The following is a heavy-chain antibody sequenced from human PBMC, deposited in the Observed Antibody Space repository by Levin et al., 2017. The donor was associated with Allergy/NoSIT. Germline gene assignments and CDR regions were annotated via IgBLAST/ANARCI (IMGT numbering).Heavy chain of an antibody. J-gene: IGHJ4*02. CDR2: ISSSSSYI. CDR1: GFTFSSYS. Sequence: GGSLRLSCAASGFTFSSYSMNWVRQAPGKGLEWVSSISSSSSYIYYADSVKGRFTISRDNAKNSLYLQMNSLGAEDTAVYYCARDVSSSWTGDYFDYWGQGTLVTVSS. D-gene: IGHD6-13*01. CDR3: ARDVSSSWTGDYFDY. V-gene: IGHV3-21*01.